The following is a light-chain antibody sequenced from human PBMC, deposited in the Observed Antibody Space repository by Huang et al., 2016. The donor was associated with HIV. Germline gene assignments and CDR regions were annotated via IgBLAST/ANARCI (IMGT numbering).Light chain of an antibody. Sequence: EVVMTKSPGTLSVSPGKRATLSCKTSESLNNKLVWYQQKPGQDPRLLIYRTSTRATGVPARFSGGGSGTEFTLTISSLQSEDFGIYYCQHYSNWPPMYTFGQGTKLEI. CDR3: QHYSNWPPMYT. J-gene: IGKJ2*01. V-gene: IGKV3-15*01. CDR1: ESLNNK. CDR2: RTS.